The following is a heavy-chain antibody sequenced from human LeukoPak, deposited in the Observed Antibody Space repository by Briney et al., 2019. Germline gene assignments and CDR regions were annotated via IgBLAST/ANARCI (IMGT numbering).Heavy chain of an antibody. V-gene: IGHV4-61*01. CDR2: IYYTGST. CDR3: ARGLSSGWYVDY. CDR1: GGSVISGSYY. Sequence: SETLSLTCSVSGGSVISGSYYWSWIRQPAGKGLEWVGYIYYTGSTNYSPSLKSRVTISVDTSKNQFSLKLSSVTAADTAVYYCARGLSSGWYVDYWSQGTLVTVSS. J-gene: IGHJ4*02. D-gene: IGHD6-19*01.